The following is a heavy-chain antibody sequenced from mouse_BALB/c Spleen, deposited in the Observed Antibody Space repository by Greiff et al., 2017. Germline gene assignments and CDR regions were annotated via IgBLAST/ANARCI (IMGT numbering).Heavy chain of an antibody. J-gene: IGHJ4*01. CDR3: ARCDYGHAMDY. V-gene: IGHV1S29*02. D-gene: IGHD1-2*01. Sequence: DVQLQESGPELVKPGASVKISCKASGYTFTDYNMHWVKQSHGKSLEWIGYIYPYNGGTGYNQKFKSKATLTVDNSSSTAYMELRSLTSEDSAVYYCARCDYGHAMDYWGQGTSVTVSS. CDR2: IYPYNGGT. CDR1: GYTFTDYN.